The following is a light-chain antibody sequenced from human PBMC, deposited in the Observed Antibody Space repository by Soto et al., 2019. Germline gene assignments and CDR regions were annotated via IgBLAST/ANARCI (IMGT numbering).Light chain of an antibody. V-gene: IGLV1-40*01. Sequence: QAVVTQPPSVSGAPGQRVTISCTGSSSNIGAGYDVHWYQQLPGTAPKLLIYVNSNRPSGVPDRFSGSKSGTSASLAITGLQAEDEADYYCQSYDSSLSAHVVFGGGTKVTVL. CDR3: QSYDSSLSAHVV. CDR1: SSNIGAGYD. J-gene: IGLJ2*01. CDR2: VNS.